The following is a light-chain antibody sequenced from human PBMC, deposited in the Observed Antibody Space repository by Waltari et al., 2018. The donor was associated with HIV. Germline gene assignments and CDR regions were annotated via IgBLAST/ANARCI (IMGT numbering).Light chain of an antibody. V-gene: IGLV2-23*02. J-gene: IGLJ2*01. CDR2: EVT. Sequence: QSALTQPASVSGSPGQSITISCTGTSSDVGSYNLVSWYQQHPGKAPKLMIYEVTKRPSGFSKRFSGSKSGNTASLTISGLQAEDEADYCCSSYAGISTLLFGGGTKLTVL. CDR3: SSYAGISTLL. CDR1: SSDVGSYNL.